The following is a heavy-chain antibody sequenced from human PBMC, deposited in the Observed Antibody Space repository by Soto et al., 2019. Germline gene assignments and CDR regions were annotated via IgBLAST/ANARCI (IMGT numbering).Heavy chain of an antibody. Sequence: EVQLVESGGGLLQPGGSLRLSWVASGFTCSNYWMSWVRKAPGKGLEWVANIKQHGNEKYYLDSVKGRFTISRDDAKNSLYRQMTSLRAEDTAVYYCARDKACGDSEAYWGQGTLVTVSS. D-gene: IGHD4-17*01. CDR3: ARDKACGDSEAY. V-gene: IGHV3-7*03. CDR2: IKQHGNEK. CDR1: GFTCSNYW. J-gene: IGHJ4*02.